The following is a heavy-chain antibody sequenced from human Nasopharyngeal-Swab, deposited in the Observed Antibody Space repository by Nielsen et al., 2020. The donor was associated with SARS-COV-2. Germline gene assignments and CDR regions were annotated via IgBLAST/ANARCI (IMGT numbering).Heavy chain of an antibody. CDR1: GYTLTELS. Sequence: ASVKVSCKASGYTLTELSMHWVRQAPGKGLEWMGGFDPKDGETIYAQKFQGRVTMTEDTSTDTAYMELSSLRSEDTAVYYCATDRRVTLSHYFDYWGQGTLVTVSS. CDR2: FDPKDGET. D-gene: IGHD3-10*01. V-gene: IGHV1-24*01. CDR3: ATDRRVTLSHYFDY. J-gene: IGHJ4*02.